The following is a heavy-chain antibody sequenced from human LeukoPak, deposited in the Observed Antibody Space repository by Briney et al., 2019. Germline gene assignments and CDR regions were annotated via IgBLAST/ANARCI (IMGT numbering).Heavy chain of an antibody. CDR3: AREGGIRGVIDGLDI. CDR2: MTSTTNYI. J-gene: IGHJ3*02. Sequence: GGSLRLSCAACGFNYIDYSMHWVRQAPGKGLEWISYMTSTTNYISYADSVRGRFTISRDNADNSLFLHMNSLRHDDTGVYYCAREGGIRGVIDGLDIWAKGQWSPSLQ. V-gene: IGHV3-48*02. CDR1: GFNYIDYS. D-gene: IGHD3-10*01.